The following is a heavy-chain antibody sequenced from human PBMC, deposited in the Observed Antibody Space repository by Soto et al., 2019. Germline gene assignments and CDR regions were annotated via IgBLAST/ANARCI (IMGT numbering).Heavy chain of an antibody. CDR2: IWYDGSNK. CDR3: TREGWYYDSSGPRPSRYYYYGMDV. Sequence: GGSLRLSCAASGFTFSSYGMHWVRQAPGKGLEWVAVIWYDGSNKYYADSVKGRFTISRDNSKNTLYLQMNSLRAEDTAVYYCTREGWYYDSSGPRPSRYYYYGMDVWGQGTTVTVSS. CDR1: GFTFSSYG. D-gene: IGHD3-22*01. V-gene: IGHV3-33*01. J-gene: IGHJ6*02.